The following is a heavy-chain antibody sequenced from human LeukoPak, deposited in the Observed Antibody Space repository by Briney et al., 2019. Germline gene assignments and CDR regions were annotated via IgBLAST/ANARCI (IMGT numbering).Heavy chain of an antibody. CDR2: VYDDGDTK. CDR3: VTGSGHYYDR. V-gene: IGHV3-33*08. Sequence: GGSLRLSCAASGFIFSSYGMHWVRQAPGKGLEWVAVVYDDGDTKYYVDSVKGRFTISRDNSKNTLYLQMSTLRDEDTAIYYCVTGSGHYYDRWGQGTLVTVSS. CDR1: GFIFSSYG. J-gene: IGHJ4*02. D-gene: IGHD3-3*01.